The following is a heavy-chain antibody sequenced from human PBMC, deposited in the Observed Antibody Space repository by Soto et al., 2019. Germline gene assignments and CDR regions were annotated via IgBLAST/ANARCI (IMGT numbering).Heavy chain of an antibody. V-gene: IGHV3-30-3*01. J-gene: IGHJ6*02. Sequence: HPGGSLRLSGAASGFTFSRYAMHWVRQAPGKGLEWVAVISYDGSNKYYADSVKGRFTISRDNSKNTLYLQMNSLRAEDTAVYYCARDKGSTFYGMDVWGQGTTVTVSS. D-gene: IGHD1-1*01. CDR3: ARDKGSTFYGMDV. CDR1: GFTFSRYA. CDR2: ISYDGSNK.